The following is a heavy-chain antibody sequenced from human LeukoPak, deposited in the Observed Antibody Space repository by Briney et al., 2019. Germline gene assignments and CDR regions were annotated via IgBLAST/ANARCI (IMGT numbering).Heavy chain of an antibody. Sequence: PGGSLRLSCAASGFTFSSYEMNWVRQAPGKGLEWVSYISSSGSDIYYADSVKGRLTISRDNSKSTLYLQMNSLRAEDTAIYYCAKDRISGDGDLHLDYWGQGTLVTVSS. CDR2: ISSSGSDI. D-gene: IGHD4-17*01. J-gene: IGHJ4*02. CDR3: AKDRISGDGDLHLDY. V-gene: IGHV3-48*03. CDR1: GFTFSSYE.